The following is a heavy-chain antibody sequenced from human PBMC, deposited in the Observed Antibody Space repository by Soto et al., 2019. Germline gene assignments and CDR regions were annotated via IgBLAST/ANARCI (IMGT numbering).Heavy chain of an antibody. CDR2: IYYSGST. Sequence: PSETLSLTCAVPGGSISSSSYYWGWIRQPPGRGLEWIGFIYYSGSTKYNPSLNSRVTISVDTSKNQFSLKVRSVTAADTAVYYCARETYGDYVGYFDPWGQGIQVTVSS. V-gene: IGHV4-39*07. CDR3: ARETYGDYVGYFDP. J-gene: IGHJ5*02. D-gene: IGHD4-17*01. CDR1: GGSISSSSYY.